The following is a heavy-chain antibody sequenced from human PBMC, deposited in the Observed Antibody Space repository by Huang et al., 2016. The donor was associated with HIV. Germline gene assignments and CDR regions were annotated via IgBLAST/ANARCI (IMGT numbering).Heavy chain of an antibody. D-gene: IGHD3-10*01. J-gene: IGHJ5*02. V-gene: IGHV4-34*02. CDR2: INHIGRP. CDR3: ARDATKNPRGWFDP. CDR1: GGSLSGYY. Sequence: QVHLQQWGAGLLKSAETLSLTCAVYGGSLSGYYWSWLRQTPGKGLEWIGEINHIGRPNYNPALKSRVAISMDGSKKQFSLKLRSISDAETAVYFCARDATKNPRGWFDPWGQGTLVTVSS.